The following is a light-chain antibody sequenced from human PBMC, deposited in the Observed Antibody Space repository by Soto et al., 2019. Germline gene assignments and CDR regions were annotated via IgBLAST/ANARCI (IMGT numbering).Light chain of an antibody. CDR1: QSVSSSY. J-gene: IGKJ5*01. V-gene: IGKV3-15*01. Sequence: EILLTQSPGTLSLSPGERATLSCRAVQSVSSSYLAWYQQKRGQAPRLLIYGASTRATGIPARFSGSASGTEFTLTISGLQSEDFAVYYCQQYKNWPPITFGQGTRLEIK. CDR3: QQYKNWPPIT. CDR2: GAS.